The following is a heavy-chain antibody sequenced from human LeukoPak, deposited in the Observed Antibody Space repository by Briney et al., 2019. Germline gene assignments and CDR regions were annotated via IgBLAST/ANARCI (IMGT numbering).Heavy chain of an antibody. Sequence: PGGSLRLSCAASGFTFSSYAMSWVRQAPGKGLEWVSAISGSGGSTYYADSVKGRFTISRDNSKNTLYLQMNSLRAEDTAVYYCAKGGLKFWYYYYYYMDVWGKGTTVTVSS. J-gene: IGHJ6*03. CDR3: AKGGLKFWYYYYYYMDV. V-gene: IGHV3-23*01. CDR1: GFTFSSYA. CDR2: ISGSGGST. D-gene: IGHD3-3*01.